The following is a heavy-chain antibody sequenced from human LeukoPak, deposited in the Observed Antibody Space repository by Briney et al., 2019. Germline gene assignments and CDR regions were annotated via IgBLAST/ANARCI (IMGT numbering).Heavy chain of an antibody. J-gene: IGHJ5*02. Sequence: GGSLRLPCAASGFTFSSYAMSWVRQAPGKGLEWVSAISGSGGSTYYADSVKGRFTISRDNSKNTLYLQMNSLRAEDTAVYYCAKDKALGGYCSSTSCPGNWFDPWGQGTLVTVSS. D-gene: IGHD2-2*01. CDR1: GFTFSSYA. V-gene: IGHV3-23*01. CDR3: AKDKALGGYCSSTSCPGNWFDP. CDR2: ISGSGGST.